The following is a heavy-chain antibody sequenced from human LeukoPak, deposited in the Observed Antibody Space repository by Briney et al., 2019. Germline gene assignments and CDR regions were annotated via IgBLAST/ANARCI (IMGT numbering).Heavy chain of an antibody. D-gene: IGHD4-17*01. Sequence: GESLKISCKGSGYTFNSYWIGWVRQKPGKGLGWMGIIHPGDSDTRYSPSFQGQVTISADKSISTAYLQWSSLKASDTAMYYCARRTYGDGDYYFDYWGQGTLVTVSS. V-gene: IGHV5-51*01. CDR1: GYTFNSYW. J-gene: IGHJ4*02. CDR3: ARRTYGDGDYYFDY. CDR2: IHPGDSDT.